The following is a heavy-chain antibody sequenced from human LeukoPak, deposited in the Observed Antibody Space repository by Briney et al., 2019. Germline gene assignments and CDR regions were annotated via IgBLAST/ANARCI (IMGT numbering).Heavy chain of an antibody. Sequence: PSETLSLTCAVYGGCFSGYYWSWIRQPPGKGLEWIGEINHSGSTNYNPSLKSRVTISVDTSKNQFSLKLSSVTAADTAVYYCARRAYGSGSYYIGDAFDIWGQGTMVTVSS. CDR2: INHSGST. J-gene: IGHJ3*02. D-gene: IGHD3-10*01. CDR3: ARRAYGSGSYYIGDAFDI. CDR1: GGCFSGYY. V-gene: IGHV4-34*01.